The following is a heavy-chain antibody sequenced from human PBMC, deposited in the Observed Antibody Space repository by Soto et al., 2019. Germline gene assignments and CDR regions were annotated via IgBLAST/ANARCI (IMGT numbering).Heavy chain of an antibody. D-gene: IGHD2-2*01. CDR2: ISYDGSNK. Sequence: QVQLVESGGGVVQPGRSLRLSCAASGFTFSSYGMHWVRQAPGKGLEWVAVISYDGSNKYYADSVKGRFTISRDNSKNTLYLQMNSLRAEDTAVYYCAKAPTSGMSDYYYYGMDVWGHGTTVTVSS. CDR3: AKAPTSGMSDYYYYGMDV. J-gene: IGHJ6*02. CDR1: GFTFSSYG. V-gene: IGHV3-30*18.